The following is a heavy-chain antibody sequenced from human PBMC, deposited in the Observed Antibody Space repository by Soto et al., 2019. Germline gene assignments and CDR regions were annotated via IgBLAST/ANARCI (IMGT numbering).Heavy chain of an antibody. D-gene: IGHD2-21*02. CDR2: ISYYGNNK. CDR1: GFTFSSYA. V-gene: IGHV3-30-3*01. CDR3: ARLAYCGGDCYSSWYFDL. Sequence: QVQLVESGGGVVQPGRSLRLSCAASGFTFSSYAMHWVRQAPGKGLEWVAVISYYGNNKYYADSVKGRFTISRDNSKNTLYLQMNSLRAEDTAVYYCARLAYCGGDCYSSWYFDLWGRGTLVTVSS. J-gene: IGHJ2*01.